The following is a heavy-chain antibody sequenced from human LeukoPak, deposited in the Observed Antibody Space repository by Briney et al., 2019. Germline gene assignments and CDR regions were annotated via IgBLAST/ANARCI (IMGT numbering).Heavy chain of an antibody. V-gene: IGHV3-23*01. CDR3: ARDPYSGHYGDYYYYYMDV. CDR2: ISGSGGST. J-gene: IGHJ6*03. Sequence: GGSLRLSCAASGFTFSSYAMSWVRQAPGKGLEWVSAISGSGGSTYYADSVKGRFTISRDNAKNSLYLQMNSLRAEDTAVYYCARDPYSGHYGDYYYYYMDVWGKGTTVTISS. D-gene: IGHD1-26*01. CDR1: GFTFSSYA.